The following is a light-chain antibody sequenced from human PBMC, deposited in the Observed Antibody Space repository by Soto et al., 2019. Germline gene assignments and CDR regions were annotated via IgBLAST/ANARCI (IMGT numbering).Light chain of an antibody. CDR2: AAS. CDR3: QQTYSSPCT. V-gene: IGKV1-39*01. CDR1: HSISSY. J-gene: IGKJ1*01. Sequence: DIQMTQSPSSLSTSVGDRVTITCRASHSISSYLSWYQQKPGKAPKLLIYAASTLQSGVPSRFSGSGSGTDFTLTISGLQPADFATYYCQQTYSSPCTFAHGTKVEFK.